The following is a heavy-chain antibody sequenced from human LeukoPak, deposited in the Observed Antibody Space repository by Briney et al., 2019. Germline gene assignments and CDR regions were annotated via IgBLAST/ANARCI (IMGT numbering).Heavy chain of an antibody. D-gene: IGHD1-26*01. J-gene: IGHJ4*02. CDR2: MNPNSGNT. CDR1: GYTFTSYD. Sequence: ASAKVSCKASGYTFTSYDINWVRQATGQGLEWMGWMNPNSGNTGYAQKFQGRVTMTRNTTISTAYMELSSLRSEDTAVYYCARAGLWGSWELLNGGDYWGQGTLVTVSS. CDR3: ARAGLWGSWELLNGGDY. V-gene: IGHV1-8*01.